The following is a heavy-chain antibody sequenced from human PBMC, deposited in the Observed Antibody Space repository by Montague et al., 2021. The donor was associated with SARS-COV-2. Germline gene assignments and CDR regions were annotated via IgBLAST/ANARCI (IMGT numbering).Heavy chain of an antibody. CDR2: ISYDGFNK. D-gene: IGHD5-18*01. CDR1: GFTFSSHA. CDR3: ARGGGYRDAFDI. Sequence: SLRLSCAASGFTFSSHAMHWVRQAPGKGLEWVAVISYDGFNKYYXXSLKGRFTISRDNPKNTLSLQMNSLRTEDTAVYYCARGGGYRDAFDIWGQGTMATVSS. V-gene: IGHV3-30*04. J-gene: IGHJ3*02.